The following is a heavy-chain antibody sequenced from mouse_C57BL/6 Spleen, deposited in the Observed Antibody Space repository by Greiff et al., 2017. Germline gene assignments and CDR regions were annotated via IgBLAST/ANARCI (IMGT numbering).Heavy chain of an antibody. Sequence: QVQLQQPGAELVMPGASVKLSCKASGYTFTSYWMHWVKQRPGQGLEWIGEIDPSDSYTNYNQKFKGKSTLTVDKSSSTAYMQLSSLTSEDSAVYYCARPGTGTDAWFAYWGQGTLVTVSA. J-gene: IGHJ3*01. CDR3: ARPGTGTDAWFAY. V-gene: IGHV1-69*01. CDR2: IDPSDSYT. CDR1: GYTFTSYW. D-gene: IGHD4-1*01.